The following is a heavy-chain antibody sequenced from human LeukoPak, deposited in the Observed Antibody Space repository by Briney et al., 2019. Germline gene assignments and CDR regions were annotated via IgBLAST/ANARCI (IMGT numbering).Heavy chain of an antibody. V-gene: IGHV4-61*02. D-gene: IGHD3-22*01. CDR3: ARAALYYYDSSGYYGGNAFDI. CDR2: IYISGSP. J-gene: IGHJ3*02. CDR1: GGSISSGSYY. Sequence: PSETLSLTCTVSGGSISSGSYYWTWIRQPAGKGLEYIGRIYISGSPSYNPSLKSRVTISVDTSKNQFSLKLSSVTAADTAVYYCARAALYYYDSSGYYGGNAFDIWGQGTMVTVSS.